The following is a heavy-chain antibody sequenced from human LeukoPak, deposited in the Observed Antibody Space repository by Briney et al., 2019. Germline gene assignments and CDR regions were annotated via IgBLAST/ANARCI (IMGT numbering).Heavy chain of an antibody. CDR1: GFTFSAYW. CDR2: INQDGSEK. V-gene: IGHV3-7*03. J-gene: IGHJ4*02. Sequence: GGSLRLSCAASGFTFSAYWMTWVRQAPGKGLEWVANINQDGSEKSYVDSVKGRFTISRDNAKNSLYLQMDSLRAEDTAVYYCAKDTRLGELFVYWGQGTLVTVSS. CDR3: AKDTRLGELFVY. D-gene: IGHD3-16*01.